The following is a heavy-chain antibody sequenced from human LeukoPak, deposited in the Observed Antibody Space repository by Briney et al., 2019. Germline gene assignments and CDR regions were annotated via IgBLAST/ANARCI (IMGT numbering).Heavy chain of an antibody. Sequence: PGGSLRLSCAASGFTFSSYEMNWVRQAPGKGLEGVSYISSSGSTIYYADSVKGRFTISRDNAKNSLYLQMNSLRAEDTAVYYCARERVVAATPFDYWGQGTLVTVSS. D-gene: IGHD2-15*01. V-gene: IGHV3-48*03. CDR2: ISSSGSTI. CDR1: GFTFSSYE. CDR3: ARERVVAATPFDY. J-gene: IGHJ4*02.